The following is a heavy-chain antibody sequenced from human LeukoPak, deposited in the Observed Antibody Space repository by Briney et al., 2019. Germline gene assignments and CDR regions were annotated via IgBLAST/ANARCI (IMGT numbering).Heavy chain of an antibody. CDR1: GFTFTIYA. CDR3: AKAHVAQSYRSGGSCYLVHY. D-gene: IGHD2-15*01. Sequence: PGGSLRLSCAASGFTFTIYAMSWVRQAPGKGLEWVSAISASGGNTYYADSVKGRFTISRDNSKNTLYLQMSTLRAEDTAVYYCAKAHVAQSYRSGGSCYLVHYWGQGTLVTVSS. CDR2: ISASGGNT. V-gene: IGHV3-23*01. J-gene: IGHJ4*02.